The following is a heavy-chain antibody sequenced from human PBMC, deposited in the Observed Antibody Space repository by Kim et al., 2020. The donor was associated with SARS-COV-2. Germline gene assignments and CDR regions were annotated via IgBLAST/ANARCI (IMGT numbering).Heavy chain of an antibody. J-gene: IGHJ5*02. CDR3: AKSLLVYARRKGWFDP. Sequence: GGSLRLSCAASGFTFSSYAMSWVRQAPGKGLEWVSAISGSGGSTYYADSVKGRFTISRDNSKNTLYLQMNSLRAEDTAVYYCAKSLLVYARRKGWFDPWGQGTLVTVSS. CDR1: GFTFSSYA. V-gene: IGHV3-23*01. CDR2: ISGSGGST. D-gene: IGHD2-8*01.